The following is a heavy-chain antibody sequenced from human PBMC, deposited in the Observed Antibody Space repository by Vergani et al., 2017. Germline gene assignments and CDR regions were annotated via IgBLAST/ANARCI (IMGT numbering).Heavy chain of an antibody. CDR2: VYTSGMT. D-gene: IGHD6-19*01. J-gene: IGHJ5*02. Sequence: QVQLQESGPRLVRPSQTLSLTCTVSGGSINTGAYYWSWIRQPAGKGLEWIGRVYTSGMTNYNPSLKSRVTILVDRSKNQFSLKLSSVTAADTAVYYCARGLTDYDSGWYSPGWFDPWGQGITAIVSS. V-gene: IGHV4-61*02. CDR3: ARGLTDYDSGWYSPGWFDP. CDR1: GGSINTGAYY.